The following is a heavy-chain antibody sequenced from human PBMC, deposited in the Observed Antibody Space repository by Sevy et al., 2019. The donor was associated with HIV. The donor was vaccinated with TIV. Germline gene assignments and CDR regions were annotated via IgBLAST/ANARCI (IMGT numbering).Heavy chain of an antibody. CDR3: AKDVTAAVRNYNWFDP. D-gene: IGHD6-13*01. CDR2: ISGSGGST. V-gene: IGHV3-23*01. CDR1: GFTFSSYA. Sequence: GGSLRLSCAASGFTFSSYAMSWVRQAPGKGLEWVSAISGSGGSTYYADSVKGRFTISRDNSKNTLYLQMNGLRAEDTAVYYCAKDVTAAVRNYNWFDPWGQGTLVTVSS. J-gene: IGHJ5*02.